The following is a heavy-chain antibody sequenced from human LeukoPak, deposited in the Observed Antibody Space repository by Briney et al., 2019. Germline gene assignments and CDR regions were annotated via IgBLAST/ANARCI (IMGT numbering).Heavy chain of an antibody. J-gene: IGHJ4*02. CDR1: GFTFDDYA. V-gene: IGHV3-9*01. CDR3: AKVAPDSSGDYFDY. CDR2: ISWNSGSI. Sequence: GRSLRLSCAASGFTFDDYAMHWVRHATGKGLEWVAGISWNSGSIGYADSVKGRLTISRDNAKNSLYLQMNSLRAEDTALYYCAKVAPDSSGDYFDYWGQGTLVTVSS. D-gene: IGHD3-22*01.